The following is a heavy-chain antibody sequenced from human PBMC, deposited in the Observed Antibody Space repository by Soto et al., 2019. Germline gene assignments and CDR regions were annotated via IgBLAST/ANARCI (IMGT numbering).Heavy chain of an antibody. CDR3: VKQDGYSYAFDI. Sequence: EVQLVESGGGLVQPGGSLRLSCSASGFTFSSYAMHWVRQAPGKGLEYVSAISSNGGGTYYADSVKGRFTISRDNSKNTLYLQMSSLRAEDTAVYYCVKQDGYSYAFDIWGQGTMVTVSS. V-gene: IGHV3-64D*06. CDR2: ISSNGGGT. CDR1: GFTFSSYA. D-gene: IGHD5-18*01. J-gene: IGHJ3*02.